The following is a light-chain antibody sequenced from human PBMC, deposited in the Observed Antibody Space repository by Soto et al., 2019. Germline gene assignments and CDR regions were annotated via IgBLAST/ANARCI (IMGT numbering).Light chain of an antibody. J-gene: IGLJ1*01. CDR3: SSKRTTASLV. CDR2: EVS. V-gene: IGLV2-14*01. CDR1: SSDVGAYNY. Sequence: QSVLTQPASVSGSPGQTITISFTGTSSDVGAYNYVSWYQQHPGKAPKLMIYEVSNRPSGVSDRFSGSKSGNTASLTISGLQAADEADYYCSSKRTTASLVFGTGTKVTVL.